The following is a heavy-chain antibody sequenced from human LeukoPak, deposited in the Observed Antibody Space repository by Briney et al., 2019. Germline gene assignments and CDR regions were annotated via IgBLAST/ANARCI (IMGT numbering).Heavy chain of an antibody. Sequence: PGGSLRLSCAASGFTFSDYYMSWIRQAPGKGLELVSYISSSGSTIYYADSVKGRFTISRDNAKNSLYLQMNSLRAEDTAVYYCAALGGYCTNGVCHRGGALCYWGQGTLVTVSS. CDR2: ISSSGSTI. J-gene: IGHJ4*02. V-gene: IGHV3-11*01. CDR3: AALGGYCTNGVCHRGGALCY. CDR1: GFTFSDYY. D-gene: IGHD2-8*01.